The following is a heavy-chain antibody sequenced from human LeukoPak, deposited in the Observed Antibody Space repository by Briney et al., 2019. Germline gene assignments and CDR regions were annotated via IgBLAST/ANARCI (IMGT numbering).Heavy chain of an antibody. CDR2: INSNNGDT. V-gene: IGHV1-8*03. J-gene: IGHJ4*02. Sequence: ASVKVTCRASGYTFTSHDIIWVRQATGQGLEWMGWINSNNGDTTYAQSFQDRVTITRDTSISTAYTELTSLRSDDTAVYYCARNHEGFRYWGQGTLVTVSS. CDR1: GYTFTSHD. CDR3: ARNHEGFRY.